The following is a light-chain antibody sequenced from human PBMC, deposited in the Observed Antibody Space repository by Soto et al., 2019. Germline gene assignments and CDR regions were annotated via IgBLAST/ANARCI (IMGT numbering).Light chain of an antibody. Sequence: EIVLTQSPGTLSLSPGERATLSCRAIQTVSAGSLAWHQQKPGQAPRLLIYGSSSRATGIPDRFSGSGSGTDFTLTIRRMEPEAFAVYYCQHYGSSLWTFGPGTKVDIK. V-gene: IGKV3-20*01. J-gene: IGKJ1*01. CDR3: QHYGSSLWT. CDR2: GSS. CDR1: QTVSAGS.